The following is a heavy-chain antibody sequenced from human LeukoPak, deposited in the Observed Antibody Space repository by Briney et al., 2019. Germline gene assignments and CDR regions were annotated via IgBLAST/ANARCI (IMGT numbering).Heavy chain of an antibody. CDR2: INGNTGAT. J-gene: IGHJ4*02. CDR1: GYSFTSHY. D-gene: IGHD3-10*01. V-gene: IGHV1-2*02. Sequence: ASVKVSCKASGYSFTSHYMHWVRQAPGHALEWMGWINGNTGATLYAQKFQGRVTMTRDTSITTAYMELNTLRSDDTAVYYCASPQRGSGNYYTDYWGQGTLVTVSS. CDR3: ASPQRGSGNYYTDY.